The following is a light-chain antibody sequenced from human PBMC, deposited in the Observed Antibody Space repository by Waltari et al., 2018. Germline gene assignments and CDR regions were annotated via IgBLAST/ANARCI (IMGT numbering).Light chain of an antibody. Sequence: QSALTQPASVSGSPGQSIPISCTGTTSNVGNYDLVSWYQQHPGKAPKLIISEVNKRPSGISDRFSGSKSGNTASLTISGLLTEDEADYYCCSYAGSSTVMFGGGTKLTVL. CDR3: CSYAGSSTVM. V-gene: IGLV2-23*02. J-gene: IGLJ3*02. CDR1: TSNVGNYDL. CDR2: EVN.